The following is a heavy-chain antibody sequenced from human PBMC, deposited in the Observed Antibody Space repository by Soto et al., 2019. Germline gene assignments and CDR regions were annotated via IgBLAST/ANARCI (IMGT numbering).Heavy chain of an antibody. CDR3: ARVDTVAGNFDF. D-gene: IGHD6-19*01. Sequence: SETLSLTCSVSGGSITSYHWSWIRQPPGKGLEWIGYIYYRGNTNYNPSLKSRVTISVDRSKNQFSLKVSSVIAADTAVYYCARVDTVAGNFDFWGQGTLVTVSS. J-gene: IGHJ4*02. V-gene: IGHV4-59*01. CDR2: IYYRGNT. CDR1: GGSITSYH.